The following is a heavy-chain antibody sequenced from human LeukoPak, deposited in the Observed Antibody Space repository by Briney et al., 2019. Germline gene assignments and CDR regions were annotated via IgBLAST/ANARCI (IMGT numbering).Heavy chain of an antibody. CDR2: ISSSSSYI. CDR1: GFTFSSYS. CDR3: ARDYYDSSGYCPFDP. J-gene: IGHJ5*02. D-gene: IGHD3-22*01. Sequence: PGGSLRLSXAASGFTFSSYSMNWVRQTPGKGLAWLSSISSSSSYIYYADSVKGRFTISRDNAKNSLYLQMNSLRAEDTAVYYCARDYYDSSGYCPFDPWGQGTLVTVSS. V-gene: IGHV3-21*01.